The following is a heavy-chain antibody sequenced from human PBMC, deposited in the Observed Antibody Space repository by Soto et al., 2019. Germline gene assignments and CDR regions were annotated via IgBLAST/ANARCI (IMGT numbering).Heavy chain of an antibody. V-gene: IGHV4-31*03. J-gene: IGHJ6*02. CDR1: GGSISSGGYY. CDR3: ARDNPLFCGGDCYSDQYYYGMDV. D-gene: IGHD2-21*02. Sequence: PSETLSLTCTVSGGSISSGGYYWSWIRQHPGKGLEWIGYIYYSGSTYYNPSLKSRVTISVDTSKNQFSLKLSSVTAADTAVYYCARDNPLFCGGDCYSDQYYYGMDVWGQGTTVTVSS. CDR2: IYYSGST.